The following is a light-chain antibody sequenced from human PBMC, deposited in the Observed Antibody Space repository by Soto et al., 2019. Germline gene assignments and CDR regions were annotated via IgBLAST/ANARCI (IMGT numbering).Light chain of an antibody. CDR1: SSNIGAGYD. V-gene: IGLV1-40*01. CDR2: ANS. CDR3: QSYDSSLSVV. Sequence: QAVVTQPPSVSGAPGQRVTISCTGSSSNIGAGYDVHWYQQLPGTAPTLLIYANSNRPSGVPDRFSGSKSGTSASLAITGLQAEDEADYYCQSYDSSLSVVFGGGTKVTVL. J-gene: IGLJ2*01.